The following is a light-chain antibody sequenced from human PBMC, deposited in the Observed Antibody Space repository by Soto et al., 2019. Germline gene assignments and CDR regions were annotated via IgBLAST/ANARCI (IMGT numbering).Light chain of an antibody. CDR1: NIGSKS. CDR3: SSYGGDTL. V-gene: IGLV3-21*02. J-gene: IGLJ2*01. CDR2: GDS. Sequence: SYELTQPPSVSVAPGQTARITCGGNNIGSKSVHWYQQKPGQAPVLVVYGDSDRPSGIPERFSGSNSGNTATLTISRVEAGDEADYYCSSYGGDTLFGGGTKLTVL.